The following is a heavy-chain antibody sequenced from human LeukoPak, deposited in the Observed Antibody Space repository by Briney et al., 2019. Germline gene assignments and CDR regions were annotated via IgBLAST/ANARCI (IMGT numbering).Heavy chain of an antibody. V-gene: IGHV4-59*08. CDR2: IYSSGST. D-gene: IGHD2-2*01. CDR1: GGSINSYY. CDR3: ARHGSTYALRN. J-gene: IGHJ4*02. Sequence: SETLSLTWIVSGGSINSYYWSWIRQPPGKGLGWIGYIYSSGSTNYNPSLKSRVTISVDTSKTQFSLKLSSVTAADTAVYYCARHGSTYALRNWGQGTLVTVSS.